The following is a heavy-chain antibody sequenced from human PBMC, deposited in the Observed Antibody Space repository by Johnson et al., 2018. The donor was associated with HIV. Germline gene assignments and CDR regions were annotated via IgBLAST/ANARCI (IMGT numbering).Heavy chain of an antibody. Sequence: QMLLVESGGGVVQPGRSLRLSCTASGFTFSNYAIHWVRQAPGKGLEWVTVISYDGSNKYYADSVKGRFTISRDNSKNTLYLQMNSLRAEDTAVYYCARGSGDVGAILGAFDIWGQGTMVTVSS. CDR2: ISYDGSNK. J-gene: IGHJ3*02. V-gene: IGHV3-30*04. CDR3: ARGSGDVGAILGAFDI. D-gene: IGHD4-17*01. CDR1: GFTFSNYA.